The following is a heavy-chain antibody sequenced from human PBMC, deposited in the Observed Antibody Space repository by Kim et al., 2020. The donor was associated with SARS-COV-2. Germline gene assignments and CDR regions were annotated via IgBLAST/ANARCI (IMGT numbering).Heavy chain of an antibody. V-gene: IGHV1-18*01. Sequence: THYAPKFQGRVTLTPDTSTSTASMDLRGLGSDDTAVYYCARGIAAVTGSDYWGQGTLVTVSS. J-gene: IGHJ4*02. D-gene: IGHD6-19*01. CDR3: ARGIAAVTGSDY. CDR2: T.